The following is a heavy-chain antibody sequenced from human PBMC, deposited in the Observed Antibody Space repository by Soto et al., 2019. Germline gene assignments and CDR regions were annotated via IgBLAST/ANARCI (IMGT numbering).Heavy chain of an antibody. J-gene: IGHJ6*02. CDR1: GFTFSIYG. CDR2: IWYDGSNK. CDR3: ASALNYDFWSGGPIYYGMDV. Sequence: GGSLRLSCAASGFTFSIYGMHWVRQAPGKGLEWVAVIWYDGSNKYYADSVKGRFTISRDNSKNTLYLQMNSLRAEDTAVYYCASALNYDFWSGGPIYYGMDVWGQGTTVTVSS. V-gene: IGHV3-33*01. D-gene: IGHD3-3*01.